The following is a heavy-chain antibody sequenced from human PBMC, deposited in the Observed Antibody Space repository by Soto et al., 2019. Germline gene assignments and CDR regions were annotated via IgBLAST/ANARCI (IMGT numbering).Heavy chain of an antibody. D-gene: IGHD2-21*02. Sequence: TXVSLRLSCAVSGFSFGSYCMNWVRLIPGKGLEWVAYIKPDGSATYYVDSVKGRFTISRDNAKNSLYLQMNSLRVEDTSVYYCARAGYCGPGCYYYFDYWGQGTLVTVS. CDR2: IKPDGSAT. CDR3: ARAGYCGPGCYYYFDY. J-gene: IGHJ4*02. CDR1: GFSFGSYC. V-gene: IGHV3-7*01.